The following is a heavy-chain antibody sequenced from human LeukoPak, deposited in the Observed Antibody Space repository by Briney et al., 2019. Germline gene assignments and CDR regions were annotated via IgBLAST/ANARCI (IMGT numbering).Heavy chain of an antibody. D-gene: IGHD3-22*01. J-gene: IGHJ5*02. CDR2: INSDGTST. CDR3: AREGLPYYESSGSYVWFDP. CDR1: GFTFSDYW. V-gene: IGHV3-74*01. Sequence: PGGSLRLSCAASGFTFSDYWMHSVRQVPGKGLVWVSRINSDGTSTVYAGSVKGRFTMSRNNAKNMLYLEMDSLRAEDTAVYFCAREGLPYYESSGSYVWFDPWGQGTLVTVSS.